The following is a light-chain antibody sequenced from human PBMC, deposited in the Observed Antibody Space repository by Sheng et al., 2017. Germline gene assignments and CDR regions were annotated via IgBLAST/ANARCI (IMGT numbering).Light chain of an antibody. CDR1: QSVSSSY. CDR2: GAS. V-gene: IGKV3-20*01. Sequence: IVLTQSPATLSLSPGERATLSCRASQSVSSSYLAWYQQKPGQAPRLLIYGASSRATGVPDRFSGSGSGTEFTLTISRLEPEDFAVYYCLQHGGSPWTFGRGTKVEV. J-gene: IGKJ1*01. CDR3: LQHGGSPWT.